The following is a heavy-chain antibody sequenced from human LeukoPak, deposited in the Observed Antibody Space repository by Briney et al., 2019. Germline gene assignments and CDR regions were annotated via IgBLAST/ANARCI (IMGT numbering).Heavy chain of an antibody. CDR3: ARRRDGGFDY. Sequence: GGSLRLSCAASGFTFSNDWMSWVRQAPGKGLEWVANIKQDGSEKYYVDSVKGRFTISRDNAKNSLYLQMNSLRAEDTAVYYCARRRDGGFDYWGQGTLVAVSS. CDR1: GFTFSNDW. J-gene: IGHJ4*02. V-gene: IGHV3-7*01. D-gene: IGHD5-24*01. CDR2: IKQDGSEK.